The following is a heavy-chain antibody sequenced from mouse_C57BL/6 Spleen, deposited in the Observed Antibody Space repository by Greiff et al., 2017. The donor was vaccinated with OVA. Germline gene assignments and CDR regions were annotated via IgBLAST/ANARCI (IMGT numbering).Heavy chain of an antibody. CDR2: IDPETGGT. CDR1: GYTFTDYE. D-gene: IGHD3-1*01. CDR3: RRSGDY. V-gene: IGHV1-15*01. J-gene: IGHJ4*01. Sequence: QVHVKQSGAELVRPGASVTLSCKASGYTFTDYEMHWVKQTPVHGLEWIGAIDPETGGTAYNQKFKGKAILTADKSSSTAYMELRSLTSEDSAVYYCRRSGDYWGQGTSVTVSS.